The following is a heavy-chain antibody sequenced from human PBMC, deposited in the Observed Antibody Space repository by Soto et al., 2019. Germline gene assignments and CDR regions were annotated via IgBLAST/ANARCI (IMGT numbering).Heavy chain of an antibody. CDR1: GGTFSSYT. CDR2: IIPILGIA. J-gene: IGHJ4*02. V-gene: IGHV1-69*02. Sequence: SVKVSCKASGGTFSSYTISWVRQAPGQGLEWMGRIIPILGIANYAQKFQGRVTITADKSTSTAYMELSSLRSEDTAVYYCAIQSNSGYYYYFDNWGQGTLVTVSS. CDR3: AIQSNSGYYYYFDN. D-gene: IGHD5-12*01.